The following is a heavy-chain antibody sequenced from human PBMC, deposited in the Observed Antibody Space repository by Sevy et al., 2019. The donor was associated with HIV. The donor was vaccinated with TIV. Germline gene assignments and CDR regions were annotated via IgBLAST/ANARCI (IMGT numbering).Heavy chain of an antibody. J-gene: IGHJ4*02. V-gene: IGHV3-49*03. CDR1: GFTFGDYA. CDR2: IRSKDYGGAT. Sequence: GGSLRLSCTGSGFTFGDYAMSWFRQAPGMGLEWVDFIRSKDYGGATEYAASVKGRFTISRDDSKSIADVQMNSLKTEDTAVYYCTRGYYYDSSGYSDYWGQGTLVTVSS. CDR3: TRGYYYDSSGYSDY. D-gene: IGHD3-22*01.